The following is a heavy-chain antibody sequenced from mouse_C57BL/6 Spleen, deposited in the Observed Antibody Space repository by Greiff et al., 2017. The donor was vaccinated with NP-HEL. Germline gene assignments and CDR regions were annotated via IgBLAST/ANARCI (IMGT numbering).Heavy chain of an antibody. J-gene: IGHJ2*01. CDR2: IDPETGGT. Sequence: QVQLQQSGAELVRPGASVTLSCKASGYTFTDYEMHWVKKTPVHGLEWIGAIDPETGGTAYNQKFKGKAILTADKSSSTAYMELLSLTSEDSAVYYCTATVVARVDYWGQGTTLTVSS. V-gene: IGHV1-15*01. CDR3: TATVVARVDY. D-gene: IGHD1-1*01. CDR1: GYTFTDYE.